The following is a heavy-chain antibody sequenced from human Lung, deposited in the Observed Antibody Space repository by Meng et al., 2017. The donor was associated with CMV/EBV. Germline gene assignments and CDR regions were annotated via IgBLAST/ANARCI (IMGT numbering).Heavy chain of an antibody. V-gene: IGHV3-48*03. D-gene: IGHD1-26*01. Sequence: SXKISXAASGFTFSSYEMNWVRQAPGKGLEWVSYISSSGSTMYYADSVKGRFTISRDNAKNSLYLQMNSLRVEDTAVYYCARRSGSYVNAFDIWGQGTMVTVSS. CDR3: ARRSGSYVNAFDI. CDR2: ISSSGSTM. CDR1: GFTFSSYE. J-gene: IGHJ3*02.